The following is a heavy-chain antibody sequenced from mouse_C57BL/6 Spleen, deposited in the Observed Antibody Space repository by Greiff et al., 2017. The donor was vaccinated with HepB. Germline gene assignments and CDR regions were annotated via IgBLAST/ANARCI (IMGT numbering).Heavy chain of an antibody. Sequence: EVQLQESGGGLVQPKGSLKLSCAASGFSFNTYAMNWVRQAPGKGLEWVARIRSKSNNYATYYADSVKDRFTISRDDSESMLYLQMNNLKTEDTAMYYCVRHEELLRYFDVWGTGTTVTVSS. J-gene: IGHJ1*03. CDR1: GFSFNTYA. D-gene: IGHD1-1*01. CDR2: IRSKSNNYAT. CDR3: VRHEELLRYFDV. V-gene: IGHV10-1*01.